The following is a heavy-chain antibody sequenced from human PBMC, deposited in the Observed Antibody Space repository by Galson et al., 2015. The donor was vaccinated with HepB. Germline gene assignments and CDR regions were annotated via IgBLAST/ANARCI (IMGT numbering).Heavy chain of an antibody. Sequence: ETLSLTCTVSGGSISSSSYYWGWIRQPPGKGLEWIGSIYYSGSTYYNPSLKSRVTISVDTSKNQFSLKLSSVTAADTAVYYCARLPVRRGGVGYYYYGMDVWGQGTTVTVSS. CDR3: ARLPVRRGGVGYYYYGMDV. CDR1: GGSISSSSYY. D-gene: IGHD3-16*01. J-gene: IGHJ6*02. CDR2: IYYSGST. V-gene: IGHV4-39*01.